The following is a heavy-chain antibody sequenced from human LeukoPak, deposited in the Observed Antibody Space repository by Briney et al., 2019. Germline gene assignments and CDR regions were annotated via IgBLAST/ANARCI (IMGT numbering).Heavy chain of an antibody. D-gene: IGHD6-13*01. CDR1: GGSISSYY. J-gene: IGHJ6*02. CDR2: IYYSGST. V-gene: IGHV4-59*08. Sequence: SETLSLTCTFSGGSISSYYWSWIRQPPGKGLEWIGYIYYSGSTNYNPSLKSRVTISVDTSKNQFSLKLSSVTAADTAVYYCARHRAAAPYYYYGMDVWGQGTTVTVSS. CDR3: ARHRAAAPYYYYGMDV.